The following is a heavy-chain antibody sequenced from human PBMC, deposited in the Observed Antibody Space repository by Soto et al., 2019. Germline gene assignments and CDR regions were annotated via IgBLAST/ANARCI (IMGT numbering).Heavy chain of an antibody. Sequence: GGSLRLSCAASGFTFSSYAMNWVRQAPGKGLEWVAVISDSGTSAYADSVKGRFTVSRDNKKSFLYLQMDSLGPDDTALYYCVKDGDNTGYYFTYYFDHWGQGAPVTVSS. CDR3: VKDGDNTGYYFTYYFDH. D-gene: IGHD3-22*01. CDR2: ISDSGTS. CDR1: GFTFSSYA. V-gene: IGHV3-23*01. J-gene: IGHJ4*02.